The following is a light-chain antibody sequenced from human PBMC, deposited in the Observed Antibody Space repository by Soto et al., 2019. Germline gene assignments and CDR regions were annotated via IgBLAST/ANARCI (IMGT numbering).Light chain of an antibody. Sequence: QSVLTQPPSASGTPGQRVTISCSGSSSNIGSNTVNWYQQLPGTAPKLLIYNNNQRPSGVPDRISGSKSGTSASLAIGGRQSADEADYYCAAWDDSLNGFYVFGTGTKVTVL. CDR1: SSNIGSNT. J-gene: IGLJ1*01. CDR3: AAWDDSLNGFYV. V-gene: IGLV1-44*01. CDR2: NNN.